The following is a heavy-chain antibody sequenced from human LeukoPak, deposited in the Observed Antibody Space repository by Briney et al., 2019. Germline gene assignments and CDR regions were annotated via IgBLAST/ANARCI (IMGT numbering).Heavy chain of an antibody. CDR3: ASLYCGGDCYSY. V-gene: IGHV3-21*01. CDR1: GFTFSSYS. J-gene: IGHJ4*02. Sequence: GGSLRLSCAASGFTFSSYSMNWVRQAPGKGLEWVSTISSSSSYIYYADSVKGRFTISRDNAKNSLYLQMNSLRAEDTAVYYCASLYCGGDCYSYWGQGTLVTVSS. CDR2: ISSSSSYI. D-gene: IGHD2-21*01.